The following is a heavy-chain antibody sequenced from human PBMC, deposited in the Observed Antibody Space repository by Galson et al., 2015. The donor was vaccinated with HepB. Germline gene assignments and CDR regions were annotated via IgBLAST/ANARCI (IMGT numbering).Heavy chain of an antibody. CDR2: ISYDGSNK. Sequence: LRLSCAASGFTFSSYAMHWVRLAPGKGLEWVAVISYDGSNKYYADSVKGRFTISRDNSKNTLYLQMNSLRAEDTAVYYCARDSSPSRAYCGGDCYTSPDYWGQGTLVTVSS. J-gene: IGHJ4*02. CDR3: ARDSSPSRAYCGGDCYTSPDY. D-gene: IGHD2-21*02. CDR1: GFTFSSYA. V-gene: IGHV3-30*04.